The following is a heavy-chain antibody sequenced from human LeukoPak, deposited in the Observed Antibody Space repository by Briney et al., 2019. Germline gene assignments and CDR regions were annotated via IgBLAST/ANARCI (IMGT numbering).Heavy chain of an antibody. Sequence: ASVKVSCKASGYTFTSYDINWVRQATGQGLEWMGWMNPNSGNTGYAQKFQGRVTITRNTSISTAYMELSSLRSEDTAVHYCARGRYYDYVWGSYRLNWFDPWGQGTLVTVSS. CDR2: MNPNSGNT. D-gene: IGHD3-16*02. CDR1: GYTFTSYD. CDR3: ARGRYYDYVWGSYRLNWFDP. V-gene: IGHV1-8*03. J-gene: IGHJ5*02.